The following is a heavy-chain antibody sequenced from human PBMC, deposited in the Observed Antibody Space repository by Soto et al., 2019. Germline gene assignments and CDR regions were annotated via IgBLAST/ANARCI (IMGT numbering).Heavy chain of an antibody. V-gene: IGHV1-2*02. D-gene: IGHD3-22*01. CDR2: VHPDSGGT. Sequence: ASVKVSCKTSGYIFTDHLIHWVRQSPGQGLQWVGWVHPDSGGTNVAQAFQDRVTMTADTSITKAYMDLAMLRPDDTAIFYCARGAQGFFPVSGIYFYFDHWGQGTPVTVSS. CDR1: GYIFTDHL. CDR3: ARGAQGFFPVSGIYFYFDH. J-gene: IGHJ4*02.